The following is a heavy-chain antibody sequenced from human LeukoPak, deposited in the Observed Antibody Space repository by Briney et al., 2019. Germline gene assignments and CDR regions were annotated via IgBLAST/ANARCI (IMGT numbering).Heavy chain of an antibody. Sequence: GGSLRLSCAASGFSFSSYAMSWVRQAPGKELEWVSAISGSGGSTYYADSVKGRFTISRDNSKNTLYVQMNSLRVEDTAVYYCAKVNDLGDFDYWGQGTLVTVSS. CDR2: ISGSGGST. CDR1: GFSFSSYA. V-gene: IGHV3-23*01. CDR3: AKVNDLGDFDY. D-gene: IGHD1-1*01. J-gene: IGHJ4*02.